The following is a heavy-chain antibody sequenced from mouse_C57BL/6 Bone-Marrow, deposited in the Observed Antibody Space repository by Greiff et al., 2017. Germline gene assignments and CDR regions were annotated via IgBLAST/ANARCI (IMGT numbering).Heavy chain of an antibody. Sequence: VQLQQSGAELVKPGASVKMSCTASGYTFTTYPIEWMKQNHGKSLEWIGNFHPYNDDTKYNEQFNGKATLTVVKSSSPVYLVLSRLTSDDSTVYYCARGGNYGGYYFDYWGQGTTLTVSS. CDR1: GYTFTTYP. D-gene: IGHD2-1*01. CDR3: ARGGNYGGYYFDY. V-gene: IGHV1-47*01. CDR2: FHPYNDDT. J-gene: IGHJ2*01.